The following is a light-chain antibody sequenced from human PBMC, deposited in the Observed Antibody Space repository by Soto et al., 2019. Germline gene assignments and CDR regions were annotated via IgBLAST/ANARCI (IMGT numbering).Light chain of an antibody. CDR2: DAS. Sequence: EIVLTQSPATLSLSPGERATLTCRASQSVNNYLAWYQQKPGQAPRLLIYDASNRATGIPARFSGSGSGADFTLTISSLEPEDFAVYYCQQRSNWPPTFGQGTRLDIK. CDR1: QSVNNY. V-gene: IGKV3-11*01. CDR3: QQRSNWPPT. J-gene: IGKJ5*01.